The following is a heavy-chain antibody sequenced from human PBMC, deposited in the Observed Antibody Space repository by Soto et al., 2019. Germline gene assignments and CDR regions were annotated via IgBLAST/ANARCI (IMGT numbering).Heavy chain of an antibody. Sequence: SGPTLVNPTQTLTLTCTFSGFSFTTAGVAVGWIRQTPGGALEWLTLIYYNDDRRFSPSLKTRLPIPGATSKNQVVLSLTNVEPVDTATYICAPCDGGYESIYCGSCGHVDPGGHG. CDR1: GFSFTTAGVA. D-gene: IGHD2-15*01. V-gene: IGHV2-5*01. CDR2: IYYNDDR. J-gene: IGHJ5*02. CDR3: APCDGGYESIYCGSCGHVDP.